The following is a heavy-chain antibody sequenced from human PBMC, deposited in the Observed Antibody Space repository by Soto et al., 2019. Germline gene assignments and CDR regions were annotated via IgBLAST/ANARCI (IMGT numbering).Heavy chain of an antibody. V-gene: IGHV3-23*01. CDR2: LSGSGVST. J-gene: IGHJ6*02. CDR1: GFTFSSYA. CDR3: AKGGGSKDYYDTSGYYLYYYYAMDV. D-gene: IGHD3-22*01. Sequence: EVQLLESGGGLVQPGGSLRLSCAASGFTFSSYAMTWVRQAPGKGLEWVSALSGSGVSTYYADSVKGRFTISRDNSKNPLYLQMNSLRAEDTAVYSCAKGGGSKDYYDTSGYYLYYYYAMDVWGQGTTVTVSS.